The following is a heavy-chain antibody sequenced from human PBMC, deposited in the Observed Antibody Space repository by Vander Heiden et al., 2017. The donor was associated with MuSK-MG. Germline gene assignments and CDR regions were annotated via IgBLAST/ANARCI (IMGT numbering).Heavy chain of an antibody. V-gene: IGHV5-51*01. CDR3: ARTGGSGSPPKVRDGMDV. D-gene: IGHD3-10*01. CDR1: GYSFTSYW. J-gene: IGHJ6*02. CDR2: IYPGDSDT. Sequence: EVQLVQSGAEVKKPGESLKISCKGSGYSFTSYWIGWVRQMPGKGLEWMGIIYPGDSDTRYSPSFQGQVTISADKSISTAYLQWSSLKASDTAMYYCARTGGSGSPPKVRDGMDVWGQGTTVTVSS.